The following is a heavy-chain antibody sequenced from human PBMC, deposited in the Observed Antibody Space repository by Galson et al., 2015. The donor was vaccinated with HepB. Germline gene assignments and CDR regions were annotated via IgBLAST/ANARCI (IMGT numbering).Heavy chain of an antibody. CDR1: GFTFSRNA. CDR2: LTGSSDIT. D-gene: IGHD1-1*01. V-gene: IGHV3-23*01. Sequence: SLRLSCAASGFTFSRNAMSWVRQAPGRGLEWVSSLTGSSDITNIADSAKGRFGISRDNSKNTLYLQMNSLRVEDTAFYYCARTTWRDKNWPIFDSWGQGTLVTVSS. CDR3: ARTTWRDKNWPIFDS. J-gene: IGHJ4*02.